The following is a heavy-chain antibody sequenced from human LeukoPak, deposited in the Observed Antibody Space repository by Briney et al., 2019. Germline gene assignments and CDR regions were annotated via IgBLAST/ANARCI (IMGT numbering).Heavy chain of an antibody. CDR3: AKYEGTGYYEGYLDY. J-gene: IGHJ4*02. V-gene: IGHV1-46*01. CDR2: INPSGGST. CDR1: GYTFTSYY. Sequence: APVKVSCKASGYTFTSYYMHWVRQAPGQGLEWMGIINPSGGSTSYAQKFQGRVTMTRDTSTSTVYMELSSLRSEDTAVYYCAKYEGTGYYEGYLDYWGQGTLVTVSS. D-gene: IGHD3/OR15-3a*01.